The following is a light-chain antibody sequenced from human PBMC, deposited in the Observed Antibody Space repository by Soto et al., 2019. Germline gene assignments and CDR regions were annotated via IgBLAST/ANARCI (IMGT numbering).Light chain of an antibody. V-gene: IGKV3-15*01. Sequence: EVGMTQSPGTLSVSPGERATLSCRASQSIRRNLAWYQQKPGRAPRLLIYGVSTRATGIPARFSGSGSETDFTLTISSLQSEDFAVYYCQQYNNWPPYTFGQGTKLEF. CDR2: GVS. J-gene: IGKJ2*01. CDR3: QQYNNWPPYT. CDR1: QSIRRN.